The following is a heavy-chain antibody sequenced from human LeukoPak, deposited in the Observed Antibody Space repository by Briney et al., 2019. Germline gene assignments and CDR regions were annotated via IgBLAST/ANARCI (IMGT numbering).Heavy chain of an antibody. CDR3: ARDPAAQYYFDY. J-gene: IGHJ4*02. V-gene: IGHV3-30-3*01. Sequence: GSLRLSCAASGFTFSSYAMHWVRQAPGKGLEWVAVISYDGSNKYYADSVKGRFTISRDNSKNALYLQMSSLRAEDTAVYYCARDPAAQYYFDYWGQGTLVTVSS. CDR2: ISYDGSNK. CDR1: GFTFSSYA.